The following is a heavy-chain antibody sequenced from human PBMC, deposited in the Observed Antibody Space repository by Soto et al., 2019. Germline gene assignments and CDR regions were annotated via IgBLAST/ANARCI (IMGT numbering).Heavy chain of an antibody. J-gene: IGHJ4*02. CDR2: ISTFNGET. CDR3: ARDVGYCSSPTCLIDY. V-gene: IGHV1-18*01. Sequence: ASVKVSCKASGYTFHTYGISWVRQAPGQGLEWMGWISTFNGETRYAQKFQARVTVTTDTSTTKGYMELRSLRSDDTAVYYFARDVGYCSSPTCLIDYWGQGTLVTVSS. D-gene: IGHD2-2*01. CDR1: GYTFHTYG.